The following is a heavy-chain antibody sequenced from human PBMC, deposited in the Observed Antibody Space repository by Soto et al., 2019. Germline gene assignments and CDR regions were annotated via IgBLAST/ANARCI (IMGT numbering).Heavy chain of an antibody. D-gene: IGHD3-16*02. CDR2: IFYSGST. CDR3: ARHVWGSYRPTPFDY. Sequence: SETLSLTCTVSGGSISSSNYYWGWIRQPPGKGLEWIGSIFYSGSTYYNPSLKSRVTISVDTSKNQFSLKLSSVTAADTAVYYCARHVWGSYRPTPFDYWGQGILVTVSS. J-gene: IGHJ4*02. V-gene: IGHV4-39*01. CDR1: GGSISSSNYY.